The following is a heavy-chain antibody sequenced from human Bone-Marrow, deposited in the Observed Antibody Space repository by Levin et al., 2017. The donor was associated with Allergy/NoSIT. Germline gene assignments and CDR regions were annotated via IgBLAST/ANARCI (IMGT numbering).Heavy chain of an antibody. CDR3: ARHVLARGDIT. J-gene: IGHJ5*02. V-gene: IGHV4-59*08. Sequence: SETLSLTCTVSGGSINNYYCSWIRQPPGKGLEWIGYMYYSGSANYNPSLKSRVTMSADTSKNQFSLNLSSVTAADTAVYYCARHVLARGDITWGQGTLVTVSS. CDR1: GGSINNYY. D-gene: IGHD3-10*01. CDR2: MYYSGSA.